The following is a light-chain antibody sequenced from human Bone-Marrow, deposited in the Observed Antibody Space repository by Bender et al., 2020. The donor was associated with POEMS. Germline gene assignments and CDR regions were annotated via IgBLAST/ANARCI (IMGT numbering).Light chain of an antibody. CDR2: EVS. J-gene: IGLJ3*02. CDR3: CSYTRSRTWV. Sequence: QSALTQPASVSGSPGQSITISCTGTSSDVGSYNLVSWYQQHPGKAPKVMIYEVSERPSGVSHRFSASKSANTASLTISGLQAEDEADYYCCSYTRSRTWVFGGGTKLTVL. CDR1: SSDVGSYNL. V-gene: IGLV2-23*02.